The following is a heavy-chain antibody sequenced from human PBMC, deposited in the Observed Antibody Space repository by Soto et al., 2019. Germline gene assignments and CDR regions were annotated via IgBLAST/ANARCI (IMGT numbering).Heavy chain of an antibody. J-gene: IGHJ6*02. V-gene: IGHV6-1*01. CDR2: AYYRSKWFN. D-gene: IGHD2-15*01. CDR3: ARVRYCRGGSCYYGMEV. Sequence: SQTLSLTCAISGDSVSSDSAAWNWIRQSPSRGLEWLGRAYYRSKWFNDYAVSVKSRITINPDTSKNQLSLQLNSVTPEDTAVYYCARVRYCRGGSCYYGMEVWGQGTTVTVSS. CDR1: GDSVSSDSAA.